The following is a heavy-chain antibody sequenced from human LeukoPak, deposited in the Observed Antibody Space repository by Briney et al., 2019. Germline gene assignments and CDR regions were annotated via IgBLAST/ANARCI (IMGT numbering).Heavy chain of an antibody. J-gene: IGHJ4*02. V-gene: IGHV3-43D*03. CDR2: ISWDGGGT. CDR1: GFTFDDYA. CDR3: AKYAAAGAYDRHSEIDS. Sequence: PGGSLRLSCAASGFTFDDYAMHWVRQAPGKGLEWVSLISWDGGGTYYADSVKGRFSISRDNSKNSLYLQMNSLRPEDTAVYYCAKYAAAGAYDRHSEIDSWGQGTLVTVSS. D-gene: IGHD3-22*01.